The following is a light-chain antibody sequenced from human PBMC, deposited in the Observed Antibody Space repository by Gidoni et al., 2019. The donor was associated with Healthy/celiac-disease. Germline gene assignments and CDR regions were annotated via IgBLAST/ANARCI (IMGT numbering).Light chain of an antibody. CDR2: KAS. CDR1: QRISSW. J-gene: IGKJ1*01. CDR3: QQYNSYSPT. Sequence: DIQRTQSPSTLSASVGDRVTITCRASQRISSWLAWYQQKPGNAPKLLIYKASSLESGVPSRFSGSGSVTEFTLTISSLQPDAFATYYCQQYNSYSPTFGQGTQVEIK. V-gene: IGKV1-5*03.